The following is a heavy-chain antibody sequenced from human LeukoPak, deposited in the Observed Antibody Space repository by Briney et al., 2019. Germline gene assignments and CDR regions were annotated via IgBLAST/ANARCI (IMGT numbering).Heavy chain of an antibody. D-gene: IGHD3-9*01. CDR2: MNPNSGNT. CDR1: GYTFTSYD. CDR3: ARLGILTGYSSDY. V-gene: IGHV1-8*01. J-gene: IGHJ4*02. Sequence: GASVKVSCKASGYTFTSYDINWVRQATGQGLEWMGWMNPNSGNTGYAQKFQGRVIMTRNTSISTAYMELSSLRSEDTAVYYCARLGILTGYSSDYWGQGTLVTVSS.